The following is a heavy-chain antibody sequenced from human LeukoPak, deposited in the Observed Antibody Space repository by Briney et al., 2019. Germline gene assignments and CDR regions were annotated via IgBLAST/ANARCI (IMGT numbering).Heavy chain of an antibody. Sequence: RASVKVSCKASGYTFTSYDINWVRQATGQGLEWMGWMNPNSGNTGYAQKFQGRVTITRNTSISTAYMELSSLRSEDTAVYYCARGGLKHVVPAPMGGGDAFDIWGQGTMVTVSS. CDR2: MNPNSGNT. D-gene: IGHD2-2*01. V-gene: IGHV1-8*03. CDR3: ARGGLKHVVPAPMGGGDAFDI. J-gene: IGHJ3*02. CDR1: GYTFTSYD.